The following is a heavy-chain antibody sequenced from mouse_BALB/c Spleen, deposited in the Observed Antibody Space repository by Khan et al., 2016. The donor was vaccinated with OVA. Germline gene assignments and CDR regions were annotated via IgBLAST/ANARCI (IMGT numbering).Heavy chain of an antibody. V-gene: IGHV1S136*01. CDR3: AREASSWDFSFPY. CDR2: INPDNAGT. J-gene: IGHJ3*01. D-gene: IGHD4-1*01. CDR1: GYTFTNYV. Sequence: VQLQQPGPELVEPGASVKMSCKASGYTFTNYVMHWVKQKPGQGLEWIGYINPDNAGTRYNEKFKGKATLPSDISSTTADMELSSLTSEDSAVYYCAREASSWDFSFPYWGQGTLVTVSA.